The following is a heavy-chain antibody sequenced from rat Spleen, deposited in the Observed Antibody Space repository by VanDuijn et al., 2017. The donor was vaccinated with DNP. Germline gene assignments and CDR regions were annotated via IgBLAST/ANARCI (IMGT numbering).Heavy chain of an antibody. CDR2: IQSGGST. CDR1: GFSLTSYH. V-gene: IGHV2-27*01. D-gene: IGHD1-2*01. Sequence: QVQLKESGPGLVQPSQTLSLTCTVSGFSLTSYHVHWVRQPPGKGLEWMGRIQSGGSTDHNSALNSRLSISRDTSKSQVFLKMNSLQTEDTAIYFCTRDSSYIYPYWGQGVMVTVSS. J-gene: IGHJ2*01. CDR3: TRDSSYIYPY.